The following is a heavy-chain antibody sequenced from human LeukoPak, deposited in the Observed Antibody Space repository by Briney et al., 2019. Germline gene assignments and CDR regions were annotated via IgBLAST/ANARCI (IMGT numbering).Heavy chain of an antibody. CDR3: ARDRVAAAGVQYYYYGMDV. J-gene: IGHJ6*02. V-gene: IGHV4-4*07. CDR2: IYTSGST. Sequence: PSETLSLTCTVSGGSISSYYWSWIRQPAGKGLEWIGRIYTSGSTNYNPSLKSRVTMSVDTSKNQFSLKLSSVTAADTAVYYCARDRVAAAGVQYYYYGMDVWGQGTTVTVSS. CDR1: GGSISSYY. D-gene: IGHD6-13*01.